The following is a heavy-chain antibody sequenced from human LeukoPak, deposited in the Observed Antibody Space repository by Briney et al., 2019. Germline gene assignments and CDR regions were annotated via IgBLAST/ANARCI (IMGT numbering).Heavy chain of an antibody. CDR1: GYTFTSYY. CDR3: AREGSSDYYDSSGLDY. V-gene: IGHV1-46*01. Sequence: ASVKVSCKASGYTFTSYYMHWVRQAPGQGLEWMGIINPSGGSTSYAQKFQGRVTMTRDTSTSTVYMELSSLRSEDTAVHYCAREGSSDYYDSSGLDYWGQGTLVTVSS. J-gene: IGHJ4*02. D-gene: IGHD3-22*01. CDR2: INPSGGST.